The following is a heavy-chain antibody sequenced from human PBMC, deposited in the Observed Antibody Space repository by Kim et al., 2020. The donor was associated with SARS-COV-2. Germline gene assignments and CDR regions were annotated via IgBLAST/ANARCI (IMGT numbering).Heavy chain of an antibody. D-gene: IGHD6-6*01. V-gene: IGHV3-21*01. CDR3: ARVSIAARSWFDP. J-gene: IGHJ5*02. Sequence: YADSVKGRFTISRDNAKNSLYLQMNSLRAEDTAVYYCARVSIAARSWFDPWGQGTLVTVSS.